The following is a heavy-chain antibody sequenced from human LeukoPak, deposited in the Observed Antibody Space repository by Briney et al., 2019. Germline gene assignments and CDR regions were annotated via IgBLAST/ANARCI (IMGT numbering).Heavy chain of an antibody. CDR3: ARISITGTTVYYMDV. J-gene: IGHJ6*03. V-gene: IGHV1-2*02. CDR1: GYTFSGYA. D-gene: IGHD1-7*01. Sequence: ASVKVSCKASGYTFSGYAMRWVRQAPGQGLEWMGWINPNSGATNYAQKFQGRVTMTRDTSISTAYMELSRLRSDDTAVYYCARISITGTTVYYMDVWRKGTTVSVCS. CDR2: INPNSGAT.